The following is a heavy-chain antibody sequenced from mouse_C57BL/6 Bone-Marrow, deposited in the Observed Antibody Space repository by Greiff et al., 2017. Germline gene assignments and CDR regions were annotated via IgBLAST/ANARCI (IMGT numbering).Heavy chain of an antibody. V-gene: IGHV1-80*01. CDR2: IYPGDGDT. CDR1: GYAFSSYW. D-gene: IGHD1-1*01. J-gene: IGHJ3*01. CDR3: ARGFYYYGSRKFAY. Sequence: QVQLQQSGAELVKPGASVKISCKASGYAFSSYWMNWVKQRPGKGLEWIGQIYPGDGDTNYNGKFKGKATLTADKSSSTAYMQLSSLTSEDSAVYFCARGFYYYGSRKFAYWGQGTLVTVSA.